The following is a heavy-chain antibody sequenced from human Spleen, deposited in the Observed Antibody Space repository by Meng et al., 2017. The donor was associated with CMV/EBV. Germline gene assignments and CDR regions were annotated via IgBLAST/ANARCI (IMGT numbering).Heavy chain of an antibody. Sequence: YYLHWVRQAPGQGLEWMGWINPNTGVTGYAQNFQGRVTMTRVSSIRTAYMELSGLRSDDTAVYYCARVASHYCTTSTCYIVNGAFGPWGQGTLVTVSS. V-gene: IGHV1-2*02. D-gene: IGHD2-2*02. J-gene: IGHJ5*02. CDR2: INPNTGVT. CDR3: ARVASHYCTTSTCYIVNGAFGP. CDR1: YY.